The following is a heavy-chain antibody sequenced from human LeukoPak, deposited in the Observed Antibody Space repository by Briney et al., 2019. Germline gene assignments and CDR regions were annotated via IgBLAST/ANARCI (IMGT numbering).Heavy chain of an antibody. CDR2: ISTSGGTI. CDR1: GFTFSTYW. Sequence: GGSLRLSCAASGFTFSTYWMHWVRQAPGKGLEWVSYISTSGGTIYYADSVKGRFTISRDNAKNSLYLQMNSLRAEDTAVYYCARDSYYGGTQDYWGQGTLVTVSS. J-gene: IGHJ4*02. V-gene: IGHV3-48*04. D-gene: IGHD4-23*01. CDR3: ARDSYYGGTQDY.